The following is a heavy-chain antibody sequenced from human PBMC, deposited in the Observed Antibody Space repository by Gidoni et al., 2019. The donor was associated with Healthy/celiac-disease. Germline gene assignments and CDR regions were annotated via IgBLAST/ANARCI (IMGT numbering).Heavy chain of an antibody. CDR2: IKSKTDGGTT. Sequence: EVQLVESGGGLVKPGGSLRLSCSASGFTFSNAWMNWVRQAPGKGLEWVGRIKSKTDGGTTDYAAPVKGRFIISRDDSKNTLYLQMNSLKTEDTAVYYCTTGLGADAFDIWGQGTMVTVSS. CDR3: TTGLGADAFDI. V-gene: IGHV3-15*07. CDR1: GFTFSNAW. D-gene: IGHD3-16*01. J-gene: IGHJ3*02.